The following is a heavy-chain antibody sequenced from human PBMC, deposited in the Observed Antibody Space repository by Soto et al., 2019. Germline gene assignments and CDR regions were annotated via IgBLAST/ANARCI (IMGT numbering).Heavy chain of an antibody. CDR1: GFTFSYAW. CDR2: IKSKTDGGAT. V-gene: IGHV3-15*01. J-gene: IGHJ4*02. Sequence: EVQLVESGGGLVKPGESLRLSCAASGFTFSYAWMSWVRQAPGKGLEWVGRIKSKTDGGATDYPAPVKGRFTISRDDSKNTLYLHMNSLKTEDTAVYYCTTDRNGGLDYWGQGTLGTVSS. CDR3: TTDRNGGLDY. D-gene: IGHD3-10*01.